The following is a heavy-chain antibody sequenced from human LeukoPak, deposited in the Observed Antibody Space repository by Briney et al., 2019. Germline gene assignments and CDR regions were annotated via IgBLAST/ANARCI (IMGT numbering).Heavy chain of an antibody. CDR1: GYTFTVYY. D-gene: IGHD6-13*01. CDR2: INPNSGGT. V-gene: IGHV1-2*02. CDR3: ARRYSSSWYFDY. Sequence: ASVTVSFTASGYTFTVYYMHWVRQAPGQGLEWMGWINPNSGGTNYAQKFQGRVTMTRDTSISTAYMELSRLRSDDTAVYYCARRYSSSWYFDYWGQGTLVTVSS. J-gene: IGHJ4*02.